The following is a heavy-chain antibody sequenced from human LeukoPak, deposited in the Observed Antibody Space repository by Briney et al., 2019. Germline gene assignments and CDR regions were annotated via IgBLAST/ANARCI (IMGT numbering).Heavy chain of an antibody. CDR3: AKNYYDYVWGGEPYYYYYMDV. CDR1: GYTFTSYG. V-gene: IGHV1-18*01. Sequence: ASVKVSCRASGYTFTSYGISWVRQAPGQGLEWMGWISAYNGNTNYAQKFQGRVTMTRDTSIRTAYMELSRLRSDDTAVYYCAKNYYDYVWGGEPYYYYYMDVWGKGTTVTVSS. J-gene: IGHJ6*03. CDR2: ISAYNGNT. D-gene: IGHD3-16*01.